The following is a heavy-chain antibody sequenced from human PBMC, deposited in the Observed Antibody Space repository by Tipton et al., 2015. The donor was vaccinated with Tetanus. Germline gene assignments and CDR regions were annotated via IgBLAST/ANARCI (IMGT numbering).Heavy chain of an antibody. J-gene: IGHJ4*02. Sequence: QLVQSGSELKKPGASVKVSCKASGYTFTTYGINWVRQAPGQGLEWMGWINTDTGHPTYAQGSTGRFVLSLDTSVSTAYLQISSLMTEDTAVYYCARAPNRISRAYDYWGQGTQITVSS. D-gene: IGHD1-14*01. CDR2: INTDTGHP. V-gene: IGHV7-4-1*02. CDR3: ARAPNRISRAYDY. CDR1: GYTFTTYG.